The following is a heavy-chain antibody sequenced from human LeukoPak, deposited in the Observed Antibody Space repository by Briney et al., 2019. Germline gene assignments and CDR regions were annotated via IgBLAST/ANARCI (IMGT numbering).Heavy chain of an antibody. CDR2: ISYDGSNK. CDR1: GFTFSSFA. Sequence: PGGSLRLSYAVSGFTFSSFAMHWVRQAPGKGLGWLAVISYDGSNKYYADSVKGRFTISRDNSKNTLYLQMDSLRAEDTAVYYCARDGVVPAAHPLLDYWGQGTLVTVSS. J-gene: IGHJ4*02. CDR3: ARDGVVPAAHPLLDY. D-gene: IGHD2-2*01. V-gene: IGHV3-30*04.